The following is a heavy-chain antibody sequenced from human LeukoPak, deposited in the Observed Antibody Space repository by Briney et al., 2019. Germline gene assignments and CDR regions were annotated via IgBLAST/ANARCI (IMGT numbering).Heavy chain of an antibody. Sequence: ASVKVSCKASGYTFTSYDINWVRQATGQGLEWMGWMNPNSGNTGYAQKFQARVTMTRNTSISTAYMELSSLRSEDTAVYYCARGVARRALYYFDYWGQGTLVTVSS. CDR1: GYTFTSYD. D-gene: IGHD5-12*01. CDR3: ARGVARRALYYFDY. J-gene: IGHJ4*02. V-gene: IGHV1-8*01. CDR2: MNPNSGNT.